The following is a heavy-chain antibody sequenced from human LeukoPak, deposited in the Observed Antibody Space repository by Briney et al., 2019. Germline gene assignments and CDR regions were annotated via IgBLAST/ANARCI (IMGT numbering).Heavy chain of an antibody. Sequence: GGSLRLSCAASGFTFSDHYMDWVRQAPGKGLEWVGRTRNKANSYATEYAASVKGRFTISRDDSKNSLYLQMNSLRAEDTAVYYCARDRATYCTNGICYDRESAFDIWGQGTMVTVSS. CDR3: ARDRATYCTNGICYDRESAFDI. J-gene: IGHJ3*02. D-gene: IGHD2-8*01. CDR2: TRNKANSYAT. V-gene: IGHV3-72*01. CDR1: GFTFSDHY.